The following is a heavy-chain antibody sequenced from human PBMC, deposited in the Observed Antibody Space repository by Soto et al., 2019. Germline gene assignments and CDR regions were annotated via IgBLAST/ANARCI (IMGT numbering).Heavy chain of an antibody. Sequence: EVQLVQSGAEVKKPGESLKISCKGSGYSFSGYWIGWVRQMAGKGLEWVGIIYPGDSDTRYSPSFERQVTISVDESISSTYLQWKSLKASDTAIYYCARHRVILVRGVYYYYGMDVWGQGTTVTVSS. J-gene: IGHJ6*02. CDR1: GYSFSGYW. CDR3: ARHRVILVRGVYYYYGMDV. CDR2: IYPGDSDT. D-gene: IGHD3-10*01. V-gene: IGHV5-51*01.